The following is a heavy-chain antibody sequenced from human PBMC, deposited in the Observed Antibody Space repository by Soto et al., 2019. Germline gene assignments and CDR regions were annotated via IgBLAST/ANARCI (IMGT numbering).Heavy chain of an antibody. CDR2: FDPEDGET. Sequence: GASVKVSCKVSGYTLTELSMHWVRQAPGKGLEWMGGFDPEDGETIYAQKFQGRVTMTEDTSTDTAYMELSSLRSEDTAVYYCATAPGRRGYSGYDPPGAFDIWGQGTMVTVSS. D-gene: IGHD5-12*01. J-gene: IGHJ3*02. V-gene: IGHV1-24*01. CDR1: GYTLTELS. CDR3: ATAPGRRGYSGYDPPGAFDI.